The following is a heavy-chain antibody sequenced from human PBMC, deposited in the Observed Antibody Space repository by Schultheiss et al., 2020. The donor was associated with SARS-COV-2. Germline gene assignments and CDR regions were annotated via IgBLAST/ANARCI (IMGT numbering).Heavy chain of an antibody. V-gene: IGHV1-18*01. Sequence: ASVKVSCKASGGTFSSYAISWVRQAPGQGLEWMGGINPNSGGTNYAQKFQGRVTMTTDTSTSTAYMELRSLRSDDTAVYYCAKGSGYDTNWFDPWGQGTLVTVSS. D-gene: IGHD5-12*01. CDR2: INPNSGGT. CDR3: AKGSGYDTNWFDP. CDR1: GGTFSSYA. J-gene: IGHJ5*02.